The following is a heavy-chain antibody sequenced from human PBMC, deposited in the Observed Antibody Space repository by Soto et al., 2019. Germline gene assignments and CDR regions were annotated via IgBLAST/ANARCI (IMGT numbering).Heavy chain of an antibody. CDR1: GYDFTAYD. V-gene: IGHV1-8*02. J-gene: IGHJ6*02. CDR2: MNPINGAT. CDR3: GRGPSPRAPAGGTPYYYAMDV. Sequence: GASVKVSCKASGYDFTAYDINWVRQASGQGLEWMGWMNPINGATGSARRFQGRVSMTRNTATGTAYMESTSLRLDDTAVYYCGRGPSPRAPAGGTPYYYAMDVWGQGTTVTVSS. D-gene: IGHD6-13*01.